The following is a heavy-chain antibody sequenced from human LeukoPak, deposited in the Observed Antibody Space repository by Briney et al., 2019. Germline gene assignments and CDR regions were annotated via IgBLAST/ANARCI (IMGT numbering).Heavy chain of an antibody. D-gene: IGHD6-19*01. V-gene: IGHV1-2*02. CDR1: GYTFTGYY. CDR3: ASSQGGIAVAGTLDY. Sequence: ASVKVSCKASGYTFTGYYMHWVRQAPGQGLEWMGWINPNSGGTNYAQKFQGRVTMTRDTSISTAYMELSRLRSDDTAVYYCASSQGGIAVAGTLDYWGQGTLVTVSS. CDR2: INPNSGGT. J-gene: IGHJ4*02.